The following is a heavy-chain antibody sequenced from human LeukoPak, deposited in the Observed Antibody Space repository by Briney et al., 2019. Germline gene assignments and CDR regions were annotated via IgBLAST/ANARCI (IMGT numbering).Heavy chain of an antibody. CDR1: GFTFINYD. J-gene: IGHJ4*02. D-gene: IGHD1-26*01. V-gene: IGHV3-23*01. CDR3: AKEMPPAGAFDY. CDR2: INSGGSA. Sequence: GGSLRLSCAASGFTFINYDMSWVRQAPGKGLEWVSSINSGGSAYYADSVKGRFTISRDNSKNTLSLQMNSLRAEDTAVYYCAKEMPPAGAFDYWGQGILVTVSA.